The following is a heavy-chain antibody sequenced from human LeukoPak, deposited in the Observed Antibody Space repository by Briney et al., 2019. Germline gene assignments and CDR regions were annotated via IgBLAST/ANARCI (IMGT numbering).Heavy chain of an antibody. CDR3: ARQYQLLHYMDV. CDR2: IYHSGST. J-gene: IGHJ6*03. Sequence: SETLSLTCTVSGGSISSYYWSWIRQPPGKGLEWIGYIYHSGSTYYNPSLKSRVTISVDRSKNQFSLKLSSVTAADTAVYYCARQYQLLHYMDVWGKGTTVTVSS. CDR1: GGSISSYY. D-gene: IGHD2-2*01. V-gene: IGHV4-59*12.